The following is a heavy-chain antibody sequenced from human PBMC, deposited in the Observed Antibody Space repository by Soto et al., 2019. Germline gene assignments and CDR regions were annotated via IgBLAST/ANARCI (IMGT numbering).Heavy chain of an antibody. D-gene: IGHD4-4*01. CDR2: IRSKAYGGTT. J-gene: IGHJ4*02. CDR1: GFTFGDYA. V-gene: IGHV3-49*03. Sequence: GGSLRLSCTASGFTFGDYAMSWFRQAPGKGLEWVGFIRSKAYGGTTEYAASVKGRFTISRDDSKSIAYLQMNSLKTEDTAVYYCTTGGYSNQIDYWGQGTLVTVSS. CDR3: TTGGYSNQIDY.